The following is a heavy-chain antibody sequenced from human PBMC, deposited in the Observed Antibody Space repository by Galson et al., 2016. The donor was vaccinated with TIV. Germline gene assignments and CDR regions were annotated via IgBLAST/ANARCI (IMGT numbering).Heavy chain of an antibody. CDR1: GFTFDEYA. D-gene: IGHD2-21*01. CDR2: ISWNSDKK. V-gene: IGHV3-9*01. J-gene: IGHJ4*02. CDR3: ARDAVIGTPDYFDY. Sequence: SLRLSCAASGFTFDEYAIHWVRQGPGKGLEWLSRISWNSDKKLYAASVKGRFTISRDDSRNTLYLQMNSLRTEDTAIYYFARDAVIGTPDYFDYWGQGTLVTVSS.